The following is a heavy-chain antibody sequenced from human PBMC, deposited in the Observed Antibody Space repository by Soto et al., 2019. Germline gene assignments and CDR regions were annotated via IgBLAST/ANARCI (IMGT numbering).Heavy chain of an antibody. CDR1: GFTFSSYA. J-gene: IGHJ4*02. D-gene: IGHD3-22*01. Sequence: GGSLRLSCSASGFTFSSYAMHWVRQAPGKGLEYVSSISTNGGSTHYADSVKGRFTISRDNSKNTQYLQMSSLRADDTAVYYCARDHDSSGYYPDYWGQGTLVTVSS. CDR3: ARDHDSSGYYPDY. V-gene: IGHV3-64D*06. CDR2: ISTNGGST.